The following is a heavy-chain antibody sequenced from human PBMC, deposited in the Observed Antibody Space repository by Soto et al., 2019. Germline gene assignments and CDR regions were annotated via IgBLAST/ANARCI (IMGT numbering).Heavy chain of an antibody. CDR1: SDSISSHGYY. D-gene: IGHD3-10*01. J-gene: IGHJ6*02. CDR2: IYHDGSA. CDR3: ARDKGGEYLKGSGMAV. Sequence: QVQLQESGPGLVKPSQTLSLTCTVSSDSISSHGYYWSWIRQHPGKGLEWIGHIYHDGSAHYNPSLKSRLTISVATSKHQFSLGRTSVTAADTAMYSCARDKGGEYLKGSGMAVGGQGTTVIVSS. V-gene: IGHV4-31*03.